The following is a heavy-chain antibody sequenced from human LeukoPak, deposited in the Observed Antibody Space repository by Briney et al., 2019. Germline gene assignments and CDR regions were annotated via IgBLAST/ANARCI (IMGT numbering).Heavy chain of an antibody. CDR3: ARGRGHGSGSYYNPRYWYFDL. J-gene: IGHJ2*01. D-gene: IGHD3-10*01. Sequence: SETLCFTCAVYGGSFSGYYWCWILQPPGKGLEWIGEINHRGSTNYNPSLKSRVTISVDTSKNQFSLKLSSVTAADTAVYYCARGRGHGSGSYYNPRYWYFDLWGRGTLVTVSS. CDR2: INHRGST. V-gene: IGHV4-34*01. CDR1: GGSFSGYY.